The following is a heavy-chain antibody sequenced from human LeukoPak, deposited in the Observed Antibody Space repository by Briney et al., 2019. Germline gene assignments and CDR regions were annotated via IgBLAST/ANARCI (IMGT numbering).Heavy chain of an antibody. CDR2: ISAYNGNT. V-gene: IGHV1-18*01. CDR3: ARDLAVGSSYYYYGMDV. D-gene: IGHD4-23*01. CDR1: GYTFTSYG. J-gene: IGHJ6*02. Sequence: ASVKVSCKASGYTFTSYGISWVRQAPGQGLVWMGWISAYNGNTNYAQKLQGRVTMTTDTSTSTAYMELRSLRSDDTAVYYCARDLAVGSSYYYYGMDVWGQGTTVTVSS.